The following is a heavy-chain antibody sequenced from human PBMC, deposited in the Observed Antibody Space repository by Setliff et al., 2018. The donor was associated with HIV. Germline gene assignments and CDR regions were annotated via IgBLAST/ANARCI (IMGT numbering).Heavy chain of an antibody. Sequence: ASETLSLTCTVFGGSISSGSYYWTWIRQPAGKGLEWIGHIYTTGSTNYNPSLKSRVTISVDTSKNQFSLRLSSVTAADTAIYYCARGVNSGTYWGYYYYMDVWGKGTTVTVSS. CDR3: ARGVNSGTYWGYYYYMDV. D-gene: IGHD1-26*01. V-gene: IGHV4-61*09. CDR2: IYTTGST. CDR1: GGSISSGSYY. J-gene: IGHJ6*03.